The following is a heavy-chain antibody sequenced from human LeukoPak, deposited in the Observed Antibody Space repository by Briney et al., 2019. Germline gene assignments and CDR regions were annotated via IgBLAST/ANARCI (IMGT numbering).Heavy chain of an antibody. J-gene: IGHJ6*04. CDR1: GFTFSSYS. Sequence: PGGSVRLSCAASGFTFSSYSMNWVRQAPGKGLEWVSSISSSSSYIYYADSVKGRFTTSRDNAKNSLYLQMNSLRAEDTAVYYCARDALRYFDWLLADPHYYYGMDVWGKGTTVTVSS. CDR2: ISSSSSYI. V-gene: IGHV3-21*01. CDR3: ARDALRYFDWLLADPHYYYGMDV. D-gene: IGHD3-9*01.